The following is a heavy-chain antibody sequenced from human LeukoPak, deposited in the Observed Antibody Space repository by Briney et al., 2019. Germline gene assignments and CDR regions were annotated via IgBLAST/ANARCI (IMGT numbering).Heavy chain of an antibody. CDR3: ARERVWDSYGLGY. CDR1: GGSVSSGSYY. CDR2: IYYSGST. V-gene: IGHV4-61*01. Sequence: SEALSLTCTVSGGSVSSGSYYWSWIRQPPGKGLEWIGYIYYSGSTNYNPSLKSRVTISVDTSKNQFSLKLSSVTAADTAVYYCARERVWDSYGLGYWGQGTLVTVSS. J-gene: IGHJ4*02. D-gene: IGHD5-18*01.